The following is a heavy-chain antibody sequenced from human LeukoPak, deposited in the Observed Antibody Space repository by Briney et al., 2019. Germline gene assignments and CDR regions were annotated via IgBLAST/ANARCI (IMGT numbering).Heavy chain of an antibody. J-gene: IGHJ6*02. Sequence: GGSLRLSCAAAGFTFSSYWMSWVRQAPGKGLEWVADIKQDGSEKYNVDSVKGRFTISRDNAKNSLYLQMNSLRAEDTAVYYCARGGSSGWYHYYYYYGMDVWGQGTTVTVSS. CDR2: IKQDGSEK. V-gene: IGHV3-7*01. CDR3: ARGGSSGWYHYYYYYGMDV. CDR1: GFTFSSYW. D-gene: IGHD6-19*01.